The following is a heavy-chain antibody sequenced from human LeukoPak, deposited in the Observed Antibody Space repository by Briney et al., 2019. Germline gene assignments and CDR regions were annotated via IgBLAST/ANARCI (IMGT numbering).Heavy chain of an antibody. D-gene: IGHD1-26*01. J-gene: IGHJ4*02. CDR1: GYSISSGHY. Sequence: PSETMSLTCTVSGYSISSGHYWGWIRQPPGKGLEWIGSIYYSGSTYYNPSLKSRVSISVDTSKNQFTLKLSSVTAADTAVYYCARRTYSENYWKHFDSWGQGTLVTVPS. CDR3: ARRTYSENYWKHFDS. CDR2: IYYSGST. V-gene: IGHV4-38-2*02.